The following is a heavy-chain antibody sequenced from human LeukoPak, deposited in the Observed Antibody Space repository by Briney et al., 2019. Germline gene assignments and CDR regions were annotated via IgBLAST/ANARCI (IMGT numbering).Heavy chain of an antibody. D-gene: IGHD3-10*01. Sequence: GGSLRLSCAASGFTPSNYWTHWVRHTPEKRLVWVSRIRSDGRTTYADSVKGRFTISRDNAKNTLYLQMNRLRAEDTAVYYCARAGDYGSGSCAFDMWGQGTMVTVSS. V-gene: IGHV3-74*01. CDR2: IRSDGRT. J-gene: IGHJ3*02. CDR3: ARAGDYGSGSCAFDM. CDR1: GFTPSNYW.